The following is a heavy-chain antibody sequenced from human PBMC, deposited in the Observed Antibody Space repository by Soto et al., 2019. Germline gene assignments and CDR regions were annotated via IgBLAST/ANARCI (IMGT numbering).Heavy chain of an antibody. V-gene: IGHV3-23*01. J-gene: IGHJ3*02. CDR2: ISGSGGST. CDR1: GFTFRSNA. Sequence: EVQLLESGGGLIQPGGSLRLSCAASGFTFRSNAMSWVRQAPGKGLEWVSSISGSGGSTFFADSVKGRVTISRDNSKNTLYLQMNSLRAEDTAVYYCAKDPGGLRDAFDMWGQGTKVTVSS. CDR3: AKDPGGLRDAFDM. D-gene: IGHD3-10*01.